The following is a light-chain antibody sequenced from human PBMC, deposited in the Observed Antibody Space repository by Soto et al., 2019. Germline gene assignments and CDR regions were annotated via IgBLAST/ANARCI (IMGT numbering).Light chain of an antibody. V-gene: IGKV1-5*01. CDR1: QSISSW. J-gene: IGKJ1*01. CDR2: DAS. Sequence: DIQMTQSPSTLSASVGDRVTITCRASQSISSWLAWYQQKTGKAPKLLIYDASSLESGVPSRFSGSGSGTEFTLTISSLQPDDFATYCCQQYNSYSWTFGQGAKVEIK. CDR3: QQYNSYSWT.